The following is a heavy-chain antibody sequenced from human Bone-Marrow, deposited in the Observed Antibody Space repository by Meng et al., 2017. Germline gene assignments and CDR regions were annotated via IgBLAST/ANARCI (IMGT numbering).Heavy chain of an antibody. J-gene: IGHJ4*02. CDR2: MNPNSGNT. Sequence: VQLMKSGNEGKTPGALVKFFFKASGYICTDYYVHWVRQAPGQGLEWMGWMNPNSGNTGYAQKFQGRVTMTRNTSISTAYMELSSLRSEDTAVYYCARQYSSRGEDYWGQGTLVTVSS. D-gene: IGHD6-13*01. V-gene: IGHV1-8*02. CDR1: GYICTDYY. CDR3: ARQYSSRGEDY.